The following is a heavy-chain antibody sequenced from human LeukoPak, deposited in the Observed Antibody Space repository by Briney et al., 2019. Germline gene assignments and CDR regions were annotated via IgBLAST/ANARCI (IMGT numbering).Heavy chain of an antibody. CDR2: ISAYNGNT. D-gene: IGHD2-2*01. V-gene: IGHV1-18*01. CDR1: GGTFNNYA. CDR3: ARDPPHLCSSTSCFGDY. Sequence: RASVKVSCKASGGTFNNYAISWVRQAPGQGLEWMGSISAYNGNTNYAQKIQGRVTMTTDTSTNTAYMELRSLRSDDTAVYYCARDPPHLCSSTSCFGDYWGQGTLVTVSS. J-gene: IGHJ4*02.